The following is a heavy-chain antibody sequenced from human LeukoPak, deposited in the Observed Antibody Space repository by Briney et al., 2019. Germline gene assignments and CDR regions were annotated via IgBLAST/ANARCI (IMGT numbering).Heavy chain of an antibody. D-gene: IGHD1-26*01. J-gene: IGHJ4*02. CDR2: INHSGST. Sequence: SETLSLTCAVYGGSFSGYYWSWIRQPPGKGLEWIGEINHSGSTNYNPSLKSRVTISVDTSKNQFSLKLSSVTAADTAVYYCARDLWELRAFDYWGQGTLVTVSS. CDR3: ARDLWELRAFDY. V-gene: IGHV4-34*01. CDR1: GGSFSGYY.